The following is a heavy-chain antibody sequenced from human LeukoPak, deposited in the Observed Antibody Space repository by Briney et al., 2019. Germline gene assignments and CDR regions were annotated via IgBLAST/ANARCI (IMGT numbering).Heavy chain of an antibody. Sequence: GSLRLSCAASGFTFSNYYMSWVRQAPGKGLEWVASINQDGSEKNYVDSVKGRFTISRDNAKNSLYLQMNSLRAEDTAVYYCTRDPEVPMDVWGQGTTVTVSS. J-gene: IGHJ6*02. CDR1: GFTFSNYY. CDR2: INQDGSEK. CDR3: TRDPEVPMDV. D-gene: IGHD2-2*01. V-gene: IGHV3-7*01.